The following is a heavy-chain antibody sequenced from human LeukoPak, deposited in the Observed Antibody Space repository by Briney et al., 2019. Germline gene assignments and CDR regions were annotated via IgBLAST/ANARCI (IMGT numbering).Heavy chain of an antibody. CDR1: GYTFTSYG. V-gene: IGHV1-18*01. J-gene: IGHJ3*02. D-gene: IGHD4-23*01. Sequence: ASVKVSCKASGYTFTSYGISWVRQAPGQGLEWMGWISGYNGNTNYAQKLQGRVTMTTDTSTSTAFMELRSLTSDDTAVYYCATSSDYRGSRPFDIWGQGTMVAVSS. CDR2: ISGYNGNT. CDR3: ATSSDYRGSRPFDI.